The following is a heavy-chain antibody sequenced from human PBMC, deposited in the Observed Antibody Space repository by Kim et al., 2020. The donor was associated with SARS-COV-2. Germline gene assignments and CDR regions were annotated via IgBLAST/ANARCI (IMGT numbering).Heavy chain of an antibody. Sequence: GGSLRLSCAASGFTFSSYWMSWVRQAPGKGLEWVANIKQDGSEKYYVDSVKGRFTISRDNAKNSLYLQMNSLRAEDTAVYYCARVFGGIAAAGSMDVWGQGTTVTVSS. D-gene: IGHD6-13*01. CDR1: GFTFSSYW. J-gene: IGHJ6*02. CDR2: IKQDGSEK. V-gene: IGHV3-7*04. CDR3: ARVFGGIAAAGSMDV.